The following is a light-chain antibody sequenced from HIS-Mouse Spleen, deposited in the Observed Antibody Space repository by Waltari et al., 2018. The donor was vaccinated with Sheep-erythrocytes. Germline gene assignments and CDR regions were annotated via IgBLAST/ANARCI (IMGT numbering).Light chain of an antibody. CDR2: QDS. V-gene: IGLV3-1*01. CDR1: KLGDKY. CDR3: QAWDSSTGVV. J-gene: IGLJ2*01. Sequence: SYELTQPPSVSVSPGQTASITCSGDKLGDKYACWYQQKPGQSPVLVIYQDSKRHSAIHDRFSGSNSGNTATLTISGTQAMDEADYYCQAWDSSTGVVFGGGTKLTVL.